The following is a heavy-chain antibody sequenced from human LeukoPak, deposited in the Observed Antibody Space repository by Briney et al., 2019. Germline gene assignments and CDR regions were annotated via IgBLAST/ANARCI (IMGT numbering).Heavy chain of an antibody. J-gene: IGHJ5*02. CDR1: GGSISSYY. V-gene: IGHV4-4*09. D-gene: IGHD3-10*01. CDR2: IYHSGST. CDR3: ARVMNYYGSGSYNWFDP. Sequence: PSETLSLTWTDSGGSISSYYWSWIRQPPGKGLEWIGYIYHSGSTYYNPSLKSRVAISVDTSKNQFSLKLSSVTAADTAVYYCARVMNYYGSGSYNWFDPWGQGTLVTVSS.